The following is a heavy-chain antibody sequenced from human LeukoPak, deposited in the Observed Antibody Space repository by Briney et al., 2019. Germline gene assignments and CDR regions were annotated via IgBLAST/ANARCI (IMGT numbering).Heavy chain of an antibody. J-gene: IGHJ4*02. Sequence: GESLKISCKGSGYSFSSYWIAWVRQMPGKGLEWMGIAYPGDSDTTYSPSFQGPDTISADKSINTAYLQWSSLKASDTAIYYGARTNDYGSGNFFDYWGQGTLVTVSS. CDR1: GYSFSSYW. D-gene: IGHD3-10*01. V-gene: IGHV5-51*01. CDR2: AYPGDSDT. CDR3: ARTNDYGSGNFFDY.